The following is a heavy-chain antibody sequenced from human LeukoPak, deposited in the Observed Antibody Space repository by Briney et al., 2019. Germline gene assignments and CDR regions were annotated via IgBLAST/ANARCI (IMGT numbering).Heavy chain of an antibody. CDR3: ARWATSFDF. Sequence: GGSLRLSCAASGFTFSNYWMSWVRQAPGKGLEWVANIKQDGSEKYYVDSVTGRFTISRDNAKNSLYLQMNSLRAEDKAVYYCARWATSFDFWGQGTLVTVSS. J-gene: IGHJ4*02. CDR1: GFTFSNYW. V-gene: IGHV3-7*01. D-gene: IGHD6-6*01. CDR2: IKQDGSEK.